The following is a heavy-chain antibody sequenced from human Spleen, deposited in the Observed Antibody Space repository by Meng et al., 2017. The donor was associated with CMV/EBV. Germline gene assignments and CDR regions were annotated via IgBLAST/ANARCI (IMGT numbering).Heavy chain of an antibody. J-gene: IGHJ6*02. D-gene: IGHD6-6*01. CDR1: TGSVSSGSFY. CDR3: ARESGAARPRGYYYYGMDV. V-gene: IGHV4-61*01. CDR2: MYYIGSA. Sequence: SETLSLTCTVSTGSVSSGSFYWGWIRQPPGKGLEWIGYMYYIGSAKYNPSLKSRVTISVDTSKNQFSLNLSSVTAADTAVYYCARESGAARPRGYYYYGMDVWGQGTTVTVSS.